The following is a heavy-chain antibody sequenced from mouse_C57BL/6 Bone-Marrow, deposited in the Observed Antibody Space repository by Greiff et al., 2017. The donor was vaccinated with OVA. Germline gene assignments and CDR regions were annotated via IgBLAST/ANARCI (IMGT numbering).Heavy chain of an antibody. J-gene: IGHJ3*01. V-gene: IGHV5-9*01. CDR3: ARREGNYHQAWFAY. CDR1: GFTFSSYT. Sequence: EVQLQESGGGLVKPGGSLKLSCAASGFTFSSYTMSWVRQTPEKRLEWVATISGGGGNTYYPDSVKGRFTISRDNAKNTLYLQMSSLRSEDTALYYCARREGNYHQAWFAYWGQGTLVTVSA. CDR2: ISGGGGNT. D-gene: IGHD2-1*01.